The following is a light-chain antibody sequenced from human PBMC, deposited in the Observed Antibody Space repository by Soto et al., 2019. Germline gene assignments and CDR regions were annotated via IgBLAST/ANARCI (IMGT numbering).Light chain of an antibody. Sequence: EIVMTQSPATLSVSPGDRVTLSCRASQSISVNLAWYQPKPGQAPRLLNHGASTRATGVPARISGSGSGTECTLTISSLHSEDFAVYYCQQFRNWPWTFGQGTKVDIK. J-gene: IGKJ1*01. CDR1: QSISVN. CDR3: QQFRNWPWT. CDR2: GAS. V-gene: IGKV3D-15*01.